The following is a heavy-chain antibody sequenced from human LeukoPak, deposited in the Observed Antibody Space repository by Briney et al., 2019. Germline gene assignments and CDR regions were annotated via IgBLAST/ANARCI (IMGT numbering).Heavy chain of an antibody. CDR2: ISSSGTTI. J-gene: IGHJ4*02. CDR1: GFTFSNYE. V-gene: IGHV3-48*03. Sequence: GGSLRLSCAASGFTFSNYEMNWVRQAPGKGLEWVSYISSSGTTIYYADSVKGRFTISRDNAKNSLSLQMNSLRAEDTAVYYCAKRTDYSNYGPFDYWGQGTLVTVSS. D-gene: IGHD4-11*01. CDR3: AKRTDYSNYGPFDY.